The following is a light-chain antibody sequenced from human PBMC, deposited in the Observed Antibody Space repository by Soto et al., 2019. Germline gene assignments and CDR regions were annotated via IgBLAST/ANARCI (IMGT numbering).Light chain of an antibody. CDR3: QQYNSYPWT. V-gene: IGKV1-5*03. CDR2: KAS. J-gene: IGKJ1*01. Sequence: IQMTQSPSTLSASVGDRVTFTCRASQSISTWLAWYQQKPGKAPKLLIYKASTLEVGVPSRFSGSGSGIEFTLTINTLQPADFATYYCQQYNSYPWTFGQGTRV. CDR1: QSISTW.